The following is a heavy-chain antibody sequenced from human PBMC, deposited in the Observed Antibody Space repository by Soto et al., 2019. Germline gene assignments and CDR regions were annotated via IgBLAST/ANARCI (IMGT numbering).Heavy chain of an antibody. CDR1: GDTLSHYG. J-gene: IGHJ4*02. V-gene: IGHV1-69*13. CDR3: AAGDSSDTGDH. CDR2: TTAILGTR. D-gene: IGHD5-18*01. Sequence: GASVKVSCKASGDTLSHYGVSWVRQVPGKGLEWMGGTTAILGTRDCAQKFQGRMTITSDESTTTSHMELNSLTSDDTAVYYCAAGDSSDTGDHWGQGTLVTVSS.